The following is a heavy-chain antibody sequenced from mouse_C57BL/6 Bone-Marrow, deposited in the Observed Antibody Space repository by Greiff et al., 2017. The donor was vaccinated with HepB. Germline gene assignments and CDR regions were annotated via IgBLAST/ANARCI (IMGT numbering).Heavy chain of an antibody. CDR2: IYPGSGST. V-gene: IGHV1-55*01. J-gene: IGHJ1*03. Sequence: VQLQQPGAELVKPGASVKMSCKASGYTFTSYWITWVKQRPGQGLEWIGDIYPGSGSTNYNEKFKSKATLTVDTSSSTACMQLSSLPSEYSAVYYFAREGFSLCYFDVWGTGTTVTVSS. CDR3: AREGFSLCYFDV. CDR1: GYTFTSYW.